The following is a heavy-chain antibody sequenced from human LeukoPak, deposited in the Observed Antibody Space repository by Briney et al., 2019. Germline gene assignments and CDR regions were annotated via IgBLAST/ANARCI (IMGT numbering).Heavy chain of an antibody. D-gene: IGHD3-22*01. V-gene: IGHV3-23*01. CDR1: GFSFTDFD. J-gene: IGHJ4*02. CDR3: AKDLITMIVVGIFDY. Sequence: PGESLRLSCTASGFSFTDFDMNWVRQAPGKGLEWVSAISGSGGGTYYADSVKGRFTISRDNSKNTLYLQMNSLRAEDTAVYYCAKDLITMIVVGIFDYWGQGTLVTVSS. CDR2: ISGSGGGT.